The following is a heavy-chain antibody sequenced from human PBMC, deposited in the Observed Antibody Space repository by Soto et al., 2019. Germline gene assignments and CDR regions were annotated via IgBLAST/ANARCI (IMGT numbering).Heavy chain of an antibody. CDR2: FFFSGIP. CDR3: ARVVVVVPAAIPWSRYYYYYGMDV. D-gene: IGHD2-2*01. Sequence: PSGTLSPTCTVSGVSVNSGDYYWSWIRQPPGKGLGGVGDFFFSGIPNYNPSLKSRVTISAATSKNPFSLKLCSVNAADTAVYYCARVVVVVPAAIPWSRYYYYYGMDVWGQGTTVTLSS. J-gene: IGHJ6*02. V-gene: IGHV4-61*08. CDR1: GVSVNSGDYY.